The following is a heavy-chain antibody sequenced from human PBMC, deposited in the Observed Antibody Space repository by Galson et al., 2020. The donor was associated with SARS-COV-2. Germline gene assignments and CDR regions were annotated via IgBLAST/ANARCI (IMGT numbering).Heavy chain of an antibody. CDR2: VYYSGST. D-gene: IGHD5-12*01. J-gene: IGHJ2*01. CDR1: GGSISNYY. Sequence: SETLSLTCTVSGGSISNYYWSWIRQPPGKGLEWIGFVYYSGSTNYNPSLKSRVTISVDTSQNQFFLQLTSVTAADAAVYYCAMNTRAFSVYDPVSPWGRGTLFTVSS. CDR3: AMNTRAFSVYDPVSP. V-gene: IGHV4-59*01.